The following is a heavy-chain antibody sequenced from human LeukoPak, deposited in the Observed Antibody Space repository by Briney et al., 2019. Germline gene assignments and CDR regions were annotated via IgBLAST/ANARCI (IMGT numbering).Heavy chain of an antibody. CDR1: GFTFSSYG. J-gene: IGHJ5*02. CDR2: IWYDGSNK. Sequence: GGSLRLSCAASGFTFSSYGMHWVRQAPGKGLEWVAVIWYDGSNKYYADSAKGRFTISRDNSKNTLYLQMNSLRAEDTAVYYCAKGDYDYGGFDPWGQGTLVTVSS. V-gene: IGHV3-33*06. CDR3: AKGDYDYGGFDP. D-gene: IGHD3-3*01.